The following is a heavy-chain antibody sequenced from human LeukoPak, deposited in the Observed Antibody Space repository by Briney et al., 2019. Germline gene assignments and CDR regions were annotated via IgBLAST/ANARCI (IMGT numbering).Heavy chain of an antibody. CDR2: IYSGGST. D-gene: IGHD1-26*01. CDR1: GFTVSSNY. J-gene: IGHJ3*02. Sequence: GGSLRLSCAASGFTVSSNYMSWVRQAPGKGLEWVSVIYSGGSTYYADSVKGRFTISRDNSKNTLYLQMNSLRAEDTAVYYCARLGGSPPLSAFDIWGQGTMVTVSS. V-gene: IGHV3-53*01. CDR3: ARLGGSPPLSAFDI.